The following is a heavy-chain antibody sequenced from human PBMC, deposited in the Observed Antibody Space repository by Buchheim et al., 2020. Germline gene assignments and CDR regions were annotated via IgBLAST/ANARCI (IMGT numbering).Heavy chain of an antibody. Sequence: QLHLQESGPGLVKPSETLSLTCTVSNGSINNNLYYWGWIRQPPGRGLEWIGNIYYTGTTYYNPSLKSRLTMSIATSRNQFSLKLNSLTAADTAFCACARLKGPLRCGSASCPTWFDPWGQGTL. CDR1: NGSINNNLYY. CDR2: IYYTGTT. D-gene: IGHD2-2*01. J-gene: IGHJ5*02. V-gene: IGHV4-39*01. CDR3: ARLKGPLRCGSASCPTWFDP.